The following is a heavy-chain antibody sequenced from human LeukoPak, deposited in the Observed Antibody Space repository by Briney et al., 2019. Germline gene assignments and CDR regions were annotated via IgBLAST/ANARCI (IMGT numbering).Heavy chain of an antibody. CDR3: ARARIVVVPAATHRYYYGMDV. D-gene: IGHD2-2*01. J-gene: IGHJ6*02. CDR2: INHSGST. V-gene: IGHV4-34*01. CDR1: GGSFSGYY. Sequence: SETLSLTCAVYGGSFSGYYWSWIRQPPGKGLEWIGEINHSGSTNYNPSLKSRVTISVDTSKKQFSLKLSSVTAADTAVYYCARARIVVVPAATHRYYYGMDVWGQGTTVTVSS.